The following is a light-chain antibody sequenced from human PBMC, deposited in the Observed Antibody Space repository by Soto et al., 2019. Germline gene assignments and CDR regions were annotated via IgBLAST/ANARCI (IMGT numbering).Light chain of an antibody. Sequence: EIVMTQSPATLAVSPGERAALSCRASQSVSSNFAWYQQKPGQAPRLLIYGASSRSTGTPARFSGSGSGTEFTLTISSLQSEAFAVYYCQQYNNWPYTFGLGTKLEMK. CDR1: QSVSSN. V-gene: IGKV3-15*01. CDR3: QQYNNWPYT. J-gene: IGKJ2*01. CDR2: GAS.